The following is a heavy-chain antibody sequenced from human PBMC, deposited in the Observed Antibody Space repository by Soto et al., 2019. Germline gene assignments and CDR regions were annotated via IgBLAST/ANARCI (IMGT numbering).Heavy chain of an antibody. J-gene: IGHJ5*02. CDR2: VHYSGNT. CDR3: ARQDRVVAAGRSFDP. D-gene: IGHD2-15*01. V-gene: IGHV4-38-2*02. Sequence: PSETLSLTCTVSGYSISSGYHWAWIRQHPGKGLEWLGSVHYSGNTYYNPSLKSRLTMSVDKSKNQFSLNLSSVTAADTAVYYCARQDRVVAAGRSFDPWGQGTLVTVSS. CDR1: GYSISSGYH.